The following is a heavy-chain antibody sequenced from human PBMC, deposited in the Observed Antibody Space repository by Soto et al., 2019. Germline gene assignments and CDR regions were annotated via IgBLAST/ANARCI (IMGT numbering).Heavy chain of an antibody. CDR2: ISWNSGSI. Sequence: GGSLRLSCAASGFTFDDYAMHWVRQAPGKGLEWVSGISWNSGSIGYADSVKGRFTISRDNAKNSLYLQMNSLRAEDTALYYWTKEGVSIITFIYWGQGTLVTVSS. J-gene: IGHJ4*02. V-gene: IGHV3-9*01. CDR1: GFTFDDYA. CDR3: TKEGVSIITFIY. D-gene: IGHD2-2*01.